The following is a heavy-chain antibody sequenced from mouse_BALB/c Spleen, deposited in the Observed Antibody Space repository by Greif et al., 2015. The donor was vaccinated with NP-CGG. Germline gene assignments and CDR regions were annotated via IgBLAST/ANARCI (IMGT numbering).Heavy chain of an antibody. V-gene: IGHV5-9*02. D-gene: IGHD5-1*01. CDR3: ARRTSYYAMDY. J-gene: IGHJ4*01. CDR2: ISSGGSYT. CDR1: GFAFSSYD. Sequence: EVKPVESGGGLVKPGGSLKLSCAASGFAFSSYDMSWVRQTPEKRLEWVATISSGGSYTYYPDSVKGRFTISRDNARNTLYLQMSSLRSEDTALYYCARRTSYYAMDYWGQGTSVTVSS.